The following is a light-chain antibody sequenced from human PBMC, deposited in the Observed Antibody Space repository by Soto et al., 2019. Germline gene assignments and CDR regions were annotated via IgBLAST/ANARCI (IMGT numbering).Light chain of an antibody. CDR1: QGIYSR. CDR3: QKYNSAPWT. Sequence: DIQMTQSPSSVCASVWDTVSISCRASQGIYSRLAWYQQKPGKAPELLIYATSTLQNGVPSRFSGGGSGTDFTLTISSLQPEDVATYYCQKYNSAPWTFGQGTKVDIK. CDR2: ATS. V-gene: IGKV1-12*01. J-gene: IGKJ1*01.